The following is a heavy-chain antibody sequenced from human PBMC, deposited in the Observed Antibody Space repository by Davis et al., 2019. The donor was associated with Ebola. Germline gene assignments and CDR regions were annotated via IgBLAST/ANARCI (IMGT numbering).Heavy chain of an antibody. CDR2: ISLNSGST. CDR1: GYIFTTYY. J-gene: IGHJ4*02. CDR3: ARDDKVMHFDY. Sequence: ASVKVSCKPSGYIFTTYYIHWVRQAPGRGLEWMGWISLNSGSTKYSHKFQGRVTMTRDTSINTAHMELSGLRSDDTALYYCARDDKVMHFDYWGQGTLVTVSS. V-gene: IGHV1-2*02. D-gene: IGHD3-16*01.